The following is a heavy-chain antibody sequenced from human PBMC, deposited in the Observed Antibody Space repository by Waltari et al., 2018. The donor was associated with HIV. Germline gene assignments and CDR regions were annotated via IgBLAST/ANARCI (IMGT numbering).Heavy chain of an antibody. J-gene: IGHJ3*02. Sequence: QVQLVQSGAAVKKPGASVKVSCKASGYTFTTYEINWVRAATGQGLEWMGWMNPNSGNTGYAQKFQGRVTMTRNTSESTAYMELSSLRSEDTAVYYCARLLYGGNYHAFDIWGPGTMVTVSS. CDR3: ARLLYGGNYHAFDI. CDR1: GYTFTTYE. CDR2: MNPNSGNT. D-gene: IGHD2-21*02. V-gene: IGHV1-8*01.